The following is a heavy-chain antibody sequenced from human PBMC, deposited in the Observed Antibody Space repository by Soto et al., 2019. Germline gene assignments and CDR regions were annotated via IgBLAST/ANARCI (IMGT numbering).Heavy chain of an antibody. CDR3: ATPQDYDGCLDS. Sequence: GGSLRLSCAVSGFTFNSNDMTWVRQAPGKGLEWVSTISSSGAFTYHADSVRGRLTLTRDTPGNTAYLELNSLISEDTAVYYCATPQDYDGCLDSWGQGTLVTVSS. D-gene: IGHD3-22*01. V-gene: IGHV3-23*01. CDR1: GFTFNSND. CDR2: ISSSGAFT. J-gene: IGHJ4*02.